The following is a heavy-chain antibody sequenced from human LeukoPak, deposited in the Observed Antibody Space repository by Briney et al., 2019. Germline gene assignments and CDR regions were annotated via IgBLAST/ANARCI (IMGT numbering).Heavy chain of an antibody. J-gene: IGHJ4*02. Sequence: GGSLRLSRAASGFTFIDYDMHWVRQVIGKGLEWVSAIGIRGDTHYSGSVKGRFTISRENAESSLYLQMNSLRAEDTAVYYCARGGIQVSGIDEFDYWGQGTLVTVSS. V-gene: IGHV3-13*01. CDR1: GFTFIDYD. D-gene: IGHD6-19*01. CDR2: IGIRGDT. CDR3: ARGGIQVSGIDEFDY.